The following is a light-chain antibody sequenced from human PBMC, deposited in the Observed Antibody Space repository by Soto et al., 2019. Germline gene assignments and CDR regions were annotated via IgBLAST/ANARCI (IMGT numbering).Light chain of an antibody. J-gene: IGLJ2*01. V-gene: IGLV1-40*01. Sequence: QSALTQPPSVSGAPGQRVTISCTGSSSNIGAGYDVHWYQQLPGTAPKLLIYGNSNRPSGVPDRFSGSKSGTSASLAITGRQAEDEADYYCQSYDSSLSGVVFGGGTKVTVL. CDR2: GNS. CDR1: SSNIGAGYD. CDR3: QSYDSSLSGVV.